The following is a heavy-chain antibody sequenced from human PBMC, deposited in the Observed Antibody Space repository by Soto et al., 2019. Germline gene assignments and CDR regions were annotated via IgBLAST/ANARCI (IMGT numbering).Heavy chain of an antibody. V-gene: IGHV3-23*01. CDR1: GFIFSNYA. Sequence: PGGSLRLSCAASGFIFSNYAVSWVRQAPGKGLEWVSAISGTGGGTFYADSVKGRFIISRDNSQNTLYLQMNSLRAEDSAVYFCAKHIAVGNFDYWGRGTLVTVSS. J-gene: IGHJ4*02. D-gene: IGHD2-21*01. CDR3: AKHIAVGNFDY. CDR2: ISGTGGGT.